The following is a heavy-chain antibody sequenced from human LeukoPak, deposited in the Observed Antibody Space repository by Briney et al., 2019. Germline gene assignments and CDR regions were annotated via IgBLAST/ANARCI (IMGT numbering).Heavy chain of an antibody. V-gene: IGHV4-59*01. CDR2: IYYTGRT. CDR1: GGSISSYY. Sequence: PSETLSLTCTVSGGSISSYYWSWIRQPPGKGLEWIGYIYYTGRTNYNPSLKSRVTMSVGTSKNQFSLKLSSVTAADTALYYCARYTGSGLDYWGQGTLVTVSS. CDR3: ARYTGSGLDY. D-gene: IGHD3-10*01. J-gene: IGHJ4*02.